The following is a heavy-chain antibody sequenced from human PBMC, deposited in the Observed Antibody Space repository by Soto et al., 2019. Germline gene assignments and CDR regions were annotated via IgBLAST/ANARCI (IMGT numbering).Heavy chain of an antibody. CDR3: AREKYSYGPGARLGWFDP. D-gene: IGHD5-18*01. J-gene: IGHJ5*02. CDR2: IIPIFGTA. V-gene: IGHV1-69*01. Sequence: QVQLVQSGAEVKKPGSSVKVSCKASGGTVSSYAISWVRQAPGQGLEWMGGIIPIFGTANYAQKFQGRVTITADESTSTGYMELSSLRSEDTAVYYCAREKYSYGPGARLGWFDPWGQGTLVTVSS. CDR1: GGTVSSYA.